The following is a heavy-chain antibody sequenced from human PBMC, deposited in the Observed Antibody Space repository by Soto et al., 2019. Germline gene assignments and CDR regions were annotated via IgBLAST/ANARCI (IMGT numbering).Heavy chain of an antibody. CDR1: GYTFTAYY. J-gene: IGHJ4*02. Sequence: QVHLVQSGAEVREPGASVKVSCKTSGYTFTAYYIHWVRQAPGQGLEWMGWVNPKSGGTEFSRKFRGRVTRTIDTSSSTAYMEVGRLPSYATAVYFCARSRKGWQQFDNWGQGNLVTVSS. V-gene: IGHV1-2*02. CDR2: VNPKSGGT. CDR3: ARSRKGWQQFDN.